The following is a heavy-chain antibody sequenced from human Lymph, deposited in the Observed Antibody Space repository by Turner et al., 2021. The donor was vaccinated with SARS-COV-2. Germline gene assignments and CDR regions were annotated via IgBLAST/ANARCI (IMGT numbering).Heavy chain of an antibody. Sequence: QVQLQESGPGLVKPSGNLSLTCAVSGGSISSSNWWSWGRQPPGKGLEWIGEIHHSGNTNYNPSLKSRVTISVDKSKNQFSLKLSSVTAADTALYYCATKYCSGGSCSYFDYWGQGTLVTVSS. V-gene: IGHV4-4*02. CDR2: IHHSGNT. CDR1: GGSISSSNW. D-gene: IGHD2-15*01. CDR3: ATKYCSGGSCSYFDY. J-gene: IGHJ4*02.